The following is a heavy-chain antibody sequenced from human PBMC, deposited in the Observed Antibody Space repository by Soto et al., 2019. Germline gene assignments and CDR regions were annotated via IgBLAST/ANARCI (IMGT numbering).Heavy chain of an antibody. CDR3: ARDTDTAMVFTRFDP. CDR2: INSSGSYI. V-gene: IGHV3-21*01. CDR1: GFTFSTYT. J-gene: IGHJ5*02. Sequence: EVQLVESGGGLVKPGGSLRLSCAASGFTFSTYTMNWVRQAPGKGLEWVSSINSSGSYIYYADSVKGRFTISRDNAKNSLYLQMNSLRGEDTAVYYCARDTDTAMVFTRFDPWGQGTLVTVSS. D-gene: IGHD5-18*01.